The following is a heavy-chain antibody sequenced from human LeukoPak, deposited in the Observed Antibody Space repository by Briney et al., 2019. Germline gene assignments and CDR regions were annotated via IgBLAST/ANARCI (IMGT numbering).Heavy chain of an antibody. V-gene: IGHV4-34*01. CDR2: IYYSGST. J-gene: IGHJ4*02. Sequence: SETLSLTCAVYGGSFSGYYWSWIRQPPGKGLEWIGSIYYSGSTYYNPSLKSRVTISVDTSKNQFSLKLSSVTAADTAVYYCARHLRGEQQLSGFDYWGQGTPVTVSS. CDR1: GGSFSGYY. D-gene: IGHD6-13*01. CDR3: ARHLRGEQQLSGFDY.